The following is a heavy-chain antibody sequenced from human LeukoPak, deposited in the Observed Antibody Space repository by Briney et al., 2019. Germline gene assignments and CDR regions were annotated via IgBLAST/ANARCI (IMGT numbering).Heavy chain of an antibody. CDR3: ARDGGSSSRIYDAFDI. CDR2: ISSSSSYI. V-gene: IGHV3-21*01. D-gene: IGHD6-13*01. CDR1: GFTFSSYS. Sequence: TGGSLRLSCAASGFTFSSYSMNWVRQAPGKGLEWVSSISSSSSYIYYADSVKGRFTISRDNAKNSLYLQMNSLRAEDTAVYYCARDGGSSSRIYDAFDIWGQGTMVTVSS. J-gene: IGHJ3*02.